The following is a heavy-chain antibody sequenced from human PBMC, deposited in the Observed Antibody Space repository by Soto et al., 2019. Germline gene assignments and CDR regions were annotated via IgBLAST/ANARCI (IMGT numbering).Heavy chain of an antibody. CDR1: GFSLSTSGVG. CDR2: LYWDDDK. V-gene: IGHV2-5*02. D-gene: IGHD3-10*01. CDR3: AHSRYGAGTLT. J-gene: IGHJ5*02. Sequence: QITLKETGPTLVKPTQTLTLTCTFSGFSLSTSGVGVVWIRQPPGKALEWLALLYWDDDKRYSPSLRSRLTITKHTSKNQVILTMTNMDPVDTATYYCAHSRYGAGTLTWGQGTLVAVAS.